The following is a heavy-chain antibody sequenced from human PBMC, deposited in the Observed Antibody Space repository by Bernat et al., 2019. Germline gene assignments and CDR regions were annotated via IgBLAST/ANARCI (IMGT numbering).Heavy chain of an antibody. CDR2: INQSGDT. V-gene: IGHV4-34*01. Sequence: QAQLQQWGAGLLKASETLSLTCAVYGGSFSGYYCSWIRQSPGQGLEWIGEINQSGDTNYNPSLKSRVTISIDTSTNQLSLKLTSVAAADTALYYCARHAYCGSYSCYSEAKYFHQWRQGTLVTVSS. CDR3: ARHAYCGSYSCYSEAKYFHQ. J-gene: IGHJ1*01. CDR1: GGSFSGYY. D-gene: IGHD2-15*01.